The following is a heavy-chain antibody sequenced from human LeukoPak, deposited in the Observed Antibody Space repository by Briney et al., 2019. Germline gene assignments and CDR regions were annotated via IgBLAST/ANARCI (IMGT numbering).Heavy chain of an antibody. CDR1: GFTFSNYG. CDR3: SREWGRIAVAGGPGY. J-gene: IGHJ4*02. V-gene: IGHV3-33*01. D-gene: IGHD6-19*01. Sequence: PGGSLRLSCAASGFTFSNYGMHWVRQAPGKGLEWVALIWYDGRTKFHAGSVKGRFTISRDNSKNTLFLQMDSLRDEDTAVYYCSREWGRIAVAGGPGYWGQGTRVTVPS. CDR2: IWYDGRTK.